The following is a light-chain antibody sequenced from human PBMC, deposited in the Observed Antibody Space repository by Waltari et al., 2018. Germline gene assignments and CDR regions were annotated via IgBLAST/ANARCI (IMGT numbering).Light chain of an antibody. CDR2: GAY. Sequence: CKASQSVGSNLTWYHQKPRQAPGLLIYGAYTRGTSIPARFSGSGSGTEFTHTSSSLQSEDFAVYYGQQYKNWAPDTFGQRTKLEIK. CDR1: QSVGSN. V-gene: IGKV3-15*01. J-gene: IGKJ2*01. CDR3: QQYKNWAPDT.